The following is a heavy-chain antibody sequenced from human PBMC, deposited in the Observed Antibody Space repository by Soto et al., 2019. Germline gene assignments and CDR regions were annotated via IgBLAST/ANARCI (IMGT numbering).Heavy chain of an antibody. D-gene: IGHD2-15*01. J-gene: IGHJ5*02. CDR2: INGSSSTM. CDR1: GFTFGIYS. CDR3: ARGDRFRCSGDRCFSDGLFLS. V-gene: IGHV3-48*02. Sequence: EVQLVESGGGLVQRGGSLRLSCAASGFTFGIYSMNWVRQAPGKGLEWISYINGSSSTMYYADSVKGRVIISRDNADNSVYLQMNSLRDADTAVYYCARGDRFRCSGDRCFSDGLFLSWGQGTLVTVSS.